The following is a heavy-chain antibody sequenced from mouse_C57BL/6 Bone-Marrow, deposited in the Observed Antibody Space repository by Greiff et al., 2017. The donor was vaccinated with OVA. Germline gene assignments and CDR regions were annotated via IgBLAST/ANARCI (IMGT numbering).Heavy chain of an antibody. Sequence: VQLQQSGPVLVKPGASVKMSCKASGYTFTDYYMNWVKQSHGKSLEWIGVINPYNGGTSYNQKFKGKATLTVDKSSSTAYMGLNSLTSEDSAVYYCARGDGNYVSWFAYWAQGTLVTVSA. J-gene: IGHJ3*01. D-gene: IGHD2-1*01. CDR1: GYTFTDYY. V-gene: IGHV1-19*01. CDR2: INPYNGGT. CDR3: ARGDGNYVSWFAY.